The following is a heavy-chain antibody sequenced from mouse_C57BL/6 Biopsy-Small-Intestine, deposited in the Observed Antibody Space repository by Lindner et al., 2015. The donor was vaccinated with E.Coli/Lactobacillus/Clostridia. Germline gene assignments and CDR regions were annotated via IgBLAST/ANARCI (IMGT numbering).Heavy chain of an antibody. V-gene: IGHV14-4*01. J-gene: IGHJ3*01. CDR1: GFNIKDDY. CDR3: TPPGSSPWFAY. CDR2: IDPENGDT. Sequence: VQLQESGPVLVRPGASVKLSCTASGFNIKDDYMHWVKQRPEQGLEWIGWIDPENGDTEYASKFQGKATITADTSSNTAYLQLSSLTSEDTAVYYCTPPGSSPWFAYWGQGTLVTVSA. D-gene: IGHD1-1*01.